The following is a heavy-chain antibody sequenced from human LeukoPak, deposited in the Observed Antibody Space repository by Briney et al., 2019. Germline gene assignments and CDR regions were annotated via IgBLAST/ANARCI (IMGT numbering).Heavy chain of an antibody. CDR2: ISGSGGST. CDR3: ASGVGNTAMVKIDY. D-gene: IGHD5-18*01. V-gene: IGHV3-23*01. CDR1: GFTFSSYS. Sequence: GGSLRLSCAASGFTFSSYSMNWVRQAPGKGLEWVSAISGSGGSTYYADSMKGRFTISRDNSKNTLYLQMNSLRAEDTAVYYCASGVGNTAMVKIDYWGQGTLVTVSS. J-gene: IGHJ4*02.